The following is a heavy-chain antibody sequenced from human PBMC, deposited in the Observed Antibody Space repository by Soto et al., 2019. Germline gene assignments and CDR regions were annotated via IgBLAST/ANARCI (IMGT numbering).Heavy chain of an antibody. CDR2: ISFDGNKK. Sequence: QVQLVESGGGVVQPGTSLRLSCAASGFTFSTYVIHWVRQAPGKGLDWVAGISFDGNKKYYGESVKDRFTISRDNSRNTVDLHLSSLRSDDEGVYYCATGSQIMATAIGDHWGQGTLVTVSS. D-gene: IGHD2-21*02. J-gene: IGHJ4*02. CDR1: GFTFSTYV. CDR3: ATGSQIMATAIGDH. V-gene: IGHV3-30*03.